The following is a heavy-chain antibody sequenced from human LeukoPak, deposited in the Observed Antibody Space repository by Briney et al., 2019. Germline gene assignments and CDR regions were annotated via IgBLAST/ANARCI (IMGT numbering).Heavy chain of an antibody. CDR2: ISYDGSNK. CDR3: ARDGYSSSWYVAPNFDY. J-gene: IGHJ4*02. D-gene: IGHD6-13*01. Sequence: GGSLRLSCAASGFTFSSYGMHWVRQAPGKGLEWVAVISYDGSNKYYADSVKGRFTISRDNSKNTLYLQMNSLRAEDTAVYYCARDGYSSSWYVAPNFDYWGQGTLVTVSS. V-gene: IGHV3-30*03. CDR1: GFTFSSYG.